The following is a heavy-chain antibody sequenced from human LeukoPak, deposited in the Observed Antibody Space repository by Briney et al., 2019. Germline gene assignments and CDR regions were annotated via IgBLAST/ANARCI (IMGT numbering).Heavy chain of an antibody. CDR2: INPNSGDT. J-gene: IGHJ5*02. CDR3: ARGLIPLSNWFDP. CDR1: GYTFTDFL. V-gene: IGHV1-2*02. Sequence: ASVKVSCEASGYTFTDFLIHWVRQAPGQRLEWVASINPNSGDTNVARRFRGRVAMTRDTSITTAYMVLTRLNSDDTAVYYCARGLIPLSNWFDPWGQGTVVIVSS.